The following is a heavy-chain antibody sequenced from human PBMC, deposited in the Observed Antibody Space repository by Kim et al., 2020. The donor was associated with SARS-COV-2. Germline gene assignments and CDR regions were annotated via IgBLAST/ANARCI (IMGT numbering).Heavy chain of an antibody. D-gene: IGHD4-17*01. J-gene: IGHJ4*02. Sequence: GGSLRLSCAASGFTFSNYYMSWIRQAPGKGLEWVSYIVHSGGAIYYADSVKGRFTVSRDNARNSLFLQMNSLRAEDTAVYYCAREYYGRFDYWGQGTQVTVSS. V-gene: IGHV3-11*01. CDR3: AREYYGRFDY. CDR1: GFTFSNYY. CDR2: IVHSGGAI.